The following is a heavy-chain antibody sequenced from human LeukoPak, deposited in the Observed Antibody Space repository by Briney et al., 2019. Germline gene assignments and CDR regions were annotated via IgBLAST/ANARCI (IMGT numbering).Heavy chain of an antibody. D-gene: IGHD3-16*01. Sequence: SETLSLTCTVCDDSISDYYRGWIRQPPGKGLEWIGYFHNSGTSTYNPSLKSRVTISADTSKNQFSLKLNSLTTADTAVYYCTRGAGWLIDYWGQGILVTVSS. CDR3: TRGAGWLIDY. V-gene: IGHV4-59*01. CDR1: DDSISDYY. J-gene: IGHJ4*02. CDR2: FHNSGTS.